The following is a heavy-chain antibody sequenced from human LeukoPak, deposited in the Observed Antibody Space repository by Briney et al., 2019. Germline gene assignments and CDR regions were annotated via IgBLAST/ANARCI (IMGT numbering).Heavy chain of an antibody. J-gene: IGHJ1*01. CDR2: ISDNGGST. Sequence: GGSLRLPCAASGYTLSSYDMSWVRQAPGKGLEWVSSISDNGGSTYSADSVKGRFTISRDSSKNTLYLQMNSLRAEDTAVYYCAREFGLNTSHWGQGTLVTVSS. D-gene: IGHD3-16*01. V-gene: IGHV3-23*01. CDR1: GYTLSSYD. CDR3: AREFGLNTSH.